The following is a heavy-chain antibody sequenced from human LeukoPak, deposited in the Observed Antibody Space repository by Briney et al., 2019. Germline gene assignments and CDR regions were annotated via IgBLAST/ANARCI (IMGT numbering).Heavy chain of an antibody. CDR1: GGSISSSSYY. CDR3: AGLGPGRYGMDD. CDR2: IYYSGIT. J-gene: IGHJ6*02. Sequence: SETLSLTCTVSGGSISSSSYYWDWIRQPPGKGLEWIGSIYYSGITYYNPSLKSRVTISVDTSKNQFSLKLTSVTAADTAVYYCAGLGPGRYGMDDWGQGTTVAVSS. V-gene: IGHV4-39*01.